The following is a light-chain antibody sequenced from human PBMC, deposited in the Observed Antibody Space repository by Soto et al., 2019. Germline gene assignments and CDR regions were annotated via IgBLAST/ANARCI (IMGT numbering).Light chain of an antibody. CDR1: LSDVGGQNF. CDR2: DVN. Sequence: QSALTQPPSASGSPGQSVTFSCTGTLSDVGGQNFVSWYQQDPGKAPKLMIYDVNKRPSGVPDRFSGSKSGTSATLVITGLQTGDEADYYCGTWDDSLVSYVFGTGTKLTVL. V-gene: IGLV2-8*01. CDR3: GTWDDSLVSYV. J-gene: IGLJ1*01.